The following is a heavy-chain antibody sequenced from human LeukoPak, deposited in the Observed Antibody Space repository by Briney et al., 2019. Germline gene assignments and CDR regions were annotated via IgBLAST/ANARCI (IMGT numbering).Heavy chain of an antibody. V-gene: IGHV3-21*01. CDR3: ARARSSWRAYDY. CDR2: ISSSSSYI. Sequence: PGGSLRLSCAASGFTFSSYSMNWVRQAPGKGLEWVSSISSSSSYIYYADSVKGRFTISRDNAKNSLYLQMNSLRAEDTAVYYCARARSSWRAYDYWGQGTLVTVSS. CDR1: GFTFSSYS. J-gene: IGHJ4*02. D-gene: IGHD6-13*01.